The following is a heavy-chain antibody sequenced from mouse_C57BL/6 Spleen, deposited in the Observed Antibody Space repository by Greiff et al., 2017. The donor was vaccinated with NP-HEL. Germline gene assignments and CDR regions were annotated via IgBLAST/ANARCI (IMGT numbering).Heavy chain of an antibody. Sequence: EVKLVESGGGLVKPGGSLKLSCAASGFTFSDYGMHWVRQAPEKGLEWVAYISSGSSTIYYADTVKGRFTISRDNAKNTLFLHMTSLRSEDTAMYYCARGPLSVYDGYGVMDYWGQGTSVTVSS. J-gene: IGHJ4*01. CDR1: GFTFSDYG. CDR3: ARGPLSVYDGYGVMDY. CDR2: ISSGSSTI. D-gene: IGHD2-3*01. V-gene: IGHV5-17*01.